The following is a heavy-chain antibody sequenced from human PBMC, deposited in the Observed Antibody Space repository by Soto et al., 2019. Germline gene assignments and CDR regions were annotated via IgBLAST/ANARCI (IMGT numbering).Heavy chain of an antibody. CDR3: TTSPATIFGVVSYFDY. CDR2: IRSKAYGGTT. D-gene: IGHD3-3*01. V-gene: IGHV3-49*03. J-gene: IGHJ4*02. CDR1: GFTFGDYA. Sequence: PGGSLRLSCTASGFTFGDYAMSWFRQAPGKGLEWVGFIRSKAYGGTTEYAASVKGRFTISRDDSKSIAYLQMNSLKTEDTAVYYCTTSPATIFGVVSYFDYWGQGTLVTVS.